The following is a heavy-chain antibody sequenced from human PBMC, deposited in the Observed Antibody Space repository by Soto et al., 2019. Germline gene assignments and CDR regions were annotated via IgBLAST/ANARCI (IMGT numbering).Heavy chain of an antibody. CDR1: GHIFSNYW. V-gene: IGHV5-51*01. D-gene: IGHD3-22*01. Sequence: GESLKISCKGSGHIFSNYWIGWVRQMPGKGLEWMGIIYPGDSDARYSPSFQGQVTITVDKSINTAYLQWSRLKASDTAMYYCARQRLWGTSGYYYFENWGQGTLVTVSS. CDR2: IYPGDSDA. J-gene: IGHJ4*02. CDR3: ARQRLWGTSGYYYFEN.